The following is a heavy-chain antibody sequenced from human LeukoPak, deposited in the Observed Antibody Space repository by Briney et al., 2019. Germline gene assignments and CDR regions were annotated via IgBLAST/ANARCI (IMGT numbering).Heavy chain of an antibody. CDR2: ISGSGGST. Sequence: PGGSLRLSCAASGFTFSSYAMSWVRQAPGKGLEWVSAISGSGGSTYYADSVKGRFTISRDNSKTTLYLQMNSLRAEDTAVYYCAKDAELRYFDWLSRAFDYWGQGTLVTVSS. J-gene: IGHJ4*02. CDR1: GFTFSSYA. D-gene: IGHD3-9*01. V-gene: IGHV3-23*01. CDR3: AKDAELRYFDWLSRAFDY.